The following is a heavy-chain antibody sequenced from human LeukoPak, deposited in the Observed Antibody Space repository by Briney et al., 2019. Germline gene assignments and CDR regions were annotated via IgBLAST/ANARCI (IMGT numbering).Heavy chain of an antibody. D-gene: IGHD3-10*01. Sequence: PGGSLRLSCAASGFTVSSNYMSWVRQAPGKGLEWVSVTYSGGSTFYADSVKGRFTISRDNSKNTLYLQMNSLRAEDTAVYYCAREPLYGSGSYPYLGYWGQGTLVTVSS. CDR3: AREPLYGSGSYPYLGY. CDR1: GFTVSSNY. CDR2: TYSGGST. V-gene: IGHV3-53*01. J-gene: IGHJ4*02.